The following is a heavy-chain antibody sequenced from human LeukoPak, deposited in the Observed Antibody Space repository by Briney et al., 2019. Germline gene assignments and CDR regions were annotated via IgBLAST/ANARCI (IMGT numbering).Heavy chain of an antibody. CDR3: ARVPSAAMVAYYMDV. CDR2: IYTSGST. V-gene: IGHV4-4*07. D-gene: IGHD5-18*01. J-gene: IGHJ6*03. Sequence: PSETLSLTCTVSGGSISSYYWSWIRQPAGKGLEWIGRIYTSGSTYYNPSLKSRVTISVDRSKNQFSLKLSSVTAADTAVYYCARVPSAAMVAYYMDVWGKGTTVTVSS. CDR1: GGSISSYY.